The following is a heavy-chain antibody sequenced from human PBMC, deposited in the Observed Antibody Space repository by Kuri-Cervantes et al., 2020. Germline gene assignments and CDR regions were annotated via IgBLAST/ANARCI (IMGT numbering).Heavy chain of an antibody. CDR3: ARGLGQLGTSFDY. V-gene: IGHV3-66*01. D-gene: IGHD7-27*01. CDR2: IYTGGTI. CDR1: GFTVSSNY. Sequence: LSLTCAASGFTVSSNYMSWVRQAPGKGLGWVSVIYTGGTIYYVDSVKGRFTISRDNSKNTLYLQMNSLRVEDTAVYYCARGLGQLGTSFDYWGQGTLVTVSS. J-gene: IGHJ4*02.